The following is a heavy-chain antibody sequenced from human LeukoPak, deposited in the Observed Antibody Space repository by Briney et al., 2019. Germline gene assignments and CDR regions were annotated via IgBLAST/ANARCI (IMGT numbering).Heavy chain of an antibody. V-gene: IGHV1-2*02. CDR2: INPNSGGT. D-gene: IGHD6-13*01. CDR3: ARDWPYSSSMDV. J-gene: IGHJ6*03. CDR1: GYTSTGYY. Sequence: GASVKVSCKASGYTSTGYYMHWVRQAPGQGLEWMGWINPNSGGTNYAQKFQGRVTMTRDTSISTAYMELSRLRSDDTAVYYFARDWPYSSSMDVWGKGTTVTVSS.